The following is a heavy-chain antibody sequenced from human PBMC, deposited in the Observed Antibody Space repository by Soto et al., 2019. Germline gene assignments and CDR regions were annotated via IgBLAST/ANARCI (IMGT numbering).Heavy chain of an antibody. V-gene: IGHV4-34*02. CDR3: VRGRAFMSRVAFDI. CDR1: GGSFSDYY. D-gene: IGHD1-26*01. J-gene: IGHJ3*02. Sequence: QVQLQQRGAGLLKPSETLSLTCAVLGGSFSDYYWTWIRQPPGNGLEWIGEINHSGRTSYNPSLKSRLTLSVDTSTKEFSLNLSSVTAAYTAAYHCVRGRAFMSRVAFDIWGQGTMVTVSS. CDR2: INHSGRT.